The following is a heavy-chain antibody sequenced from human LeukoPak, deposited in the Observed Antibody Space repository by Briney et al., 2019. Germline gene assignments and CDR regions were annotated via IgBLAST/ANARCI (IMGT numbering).Heavy chain of an antibody. CDR2: IYYSGST. J-gene: IGHJ6*02. CDR3: ARTITGKHCSGGSCYSDYYGMDV. V-gene: IGHV4-31*03. D-gene: IGHD2-15*01. CDR1: GGSISSGGYY. Sequence: ESSETLSLTCTVSGGSISSGGYYWSWIRQHPGKGLEWIGYIYYSGSTYYNPSLKSRVTISVDTSKNQFSLKLSSVTAADTAVYYCARTITGKHCSGGSCYSDYYGMDVWGQGTTVTVSS.